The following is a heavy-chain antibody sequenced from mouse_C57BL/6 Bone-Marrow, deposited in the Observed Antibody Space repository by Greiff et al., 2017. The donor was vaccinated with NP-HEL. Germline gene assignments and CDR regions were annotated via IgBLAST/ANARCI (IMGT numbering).Heavy chain of an antibody. Sequence: EVKLVESGGGLVKPGGSLKLSCAASGFTFSSYAMSWVRQTPEKRLEWVATISDGGSYTYYPDNVKGRFTISRDNAKNNLYLQMSQLKSEDTAMYYCARGSSGYGGYWGQGTTLTVSS. CDR1: GFTFSSYA. V-gene: IGHV5-4*03. D-gene: IGHD3-2*02. J-gene: IGHJ2*01. CDR3: ARGSSGYGGY. CDR2: ISDGGSYT.